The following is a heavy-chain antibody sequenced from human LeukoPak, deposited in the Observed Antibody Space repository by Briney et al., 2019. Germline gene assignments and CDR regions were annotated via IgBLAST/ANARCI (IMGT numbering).Heavy chain of an antibody. CDR2: ISAYSGNT. D-gene: IGHD5-18*01. V-gene: IGHV1-18*04. J-gene: IGHJ4*02. CDR3: ARELSADTTVGHLAH. Sequence: ASVKVSCKASGYTFTTYGITWVRQAPGQGLEWMGYISAYSGNTNYAQKLQGRATMTTDTSTTTAYMELRSLRSDDTAVYYCARELSADTTVGHLAHWGQGTLVTVSS. CDR1: GYTFTTYG.